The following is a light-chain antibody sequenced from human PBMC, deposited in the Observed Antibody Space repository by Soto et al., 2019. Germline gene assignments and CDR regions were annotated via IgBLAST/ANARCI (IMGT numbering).Light chain of an antibody. J-gene: IGLJ2*01. CDR1: SSDVGGYNY. Sequence: QSALTQPASVSGSPGQSVSISCAGTSSDVGGYNYVSWYQQHPGKAPKLMISEVSNRPSGVSDRFSGSKSGNTASLTISWLQDEDEADYYCASYTTYNTVVFGGRTKLTVL. CDR2: EVS. CDR3: ASYTTYNTVV. V-gene: IGLV2-14*01.